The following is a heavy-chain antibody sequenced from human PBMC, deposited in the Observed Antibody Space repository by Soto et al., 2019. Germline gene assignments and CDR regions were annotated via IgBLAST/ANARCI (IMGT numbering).Heavy chain of an antibody. Sequence: EVQLVESGGGLVKPGGSLRLSCAASGFTFSSYSMNWVRQAPGKGLEWVSSISSSSSYIYYADPVKGRFTISRDKAKNSLYLQMNSLRAEDTAVYYCARTKLLFLELGYYYYGMDVWGQGTTVTVSS. CDR1: GFTFSSYS. V-gene: IGHV3-21*01. J-gene: IGHJ6*02. D-gene: IGHD3-3*01. CDR2: ISSSSSYI. CDR3: ARTKLLFLELGYYYYGMDV.